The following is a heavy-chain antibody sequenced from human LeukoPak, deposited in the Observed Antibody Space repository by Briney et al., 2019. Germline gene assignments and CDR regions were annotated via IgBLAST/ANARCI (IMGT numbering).Heavy chain of an antibody. CDR1: GYTFTGYY. J-gene: IGHJ3*02. Sequence: ASVKVSCKASGYTFTGYYMHWVRQAPGQGLEWMGWINPNSGGTNYAQKFQGWVTMTRDTSISTAYMELSRLRSDDTAVYYCATGWRRQLVDTPELAFDIWGQGTMVTVSS. V-gene: IGHV1-2*04. CDR3: ATGWRRQLVDTPELAFDI. CDR2: INPNSGGT. D-gene: IGHD6-13*01.